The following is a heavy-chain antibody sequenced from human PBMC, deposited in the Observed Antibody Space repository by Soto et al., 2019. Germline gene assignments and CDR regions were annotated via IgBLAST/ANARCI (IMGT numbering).Heavy chain of an antibody. D-gene: IGHD2-2*03. Sequence: QPGGSLRLSCAASGFTFSSYEMNWVRQAPGKGLVWVSRINSDGSGTSYADSVKGRFTISRDNAKNTLYLQMNSLRAEDTALYYCVDPYFFDYWGQGTLVTVSS. J-gene: IGHJ4*02. CDR3: VDPYFFDY. V-gene: IGHV3-74*01. CDR1: GFTFSSYE. CDR2: INSDGSGT.